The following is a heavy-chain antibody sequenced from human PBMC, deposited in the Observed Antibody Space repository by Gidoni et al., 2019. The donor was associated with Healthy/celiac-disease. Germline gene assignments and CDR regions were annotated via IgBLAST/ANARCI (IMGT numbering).Heavy chain of an antibody. J-gene: IGHJ4*02. CDR2: IYSGGST. CDR1: GFPVSSNY. Sequence: EVQLVESGGGLVQPGGSLRLSCAASGFPVSSNYMSWVRQAPGKGLEWVSGIYSGGSTYYADSVKGRFTISRDNSKNTLYLQMNSLRAEDTAVYYCASMGLWFGAGYDYWGQGTLVTVSS. V-gene: IGHV3-66*01. CDR3: ASMGLWFGAGYDY. D-gene: IGHD3-10*01.